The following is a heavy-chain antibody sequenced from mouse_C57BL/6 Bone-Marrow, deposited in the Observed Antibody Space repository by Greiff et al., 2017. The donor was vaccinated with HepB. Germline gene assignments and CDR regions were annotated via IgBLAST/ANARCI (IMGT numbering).Heavy chain of an antibody. CDR1: GFTFSSYG. CDR3: AGHERRGFDY. Sequence: EVHLVESGGDLVKPGGSLKLSCAASGFTFSSYGMSWVRQTPDKRLEWVATISSGGSYTYYPDSVKGRFTISRDNAKNTPYLHMSSLKSEDTAMYYCAGHERRGFDYWGQGTTLTVSS. D-gene: IGHD2-12*01. J-gene: IGHJ2*01. V-gene: IGHV5-6*01. CDR2: ISSGGSYT.